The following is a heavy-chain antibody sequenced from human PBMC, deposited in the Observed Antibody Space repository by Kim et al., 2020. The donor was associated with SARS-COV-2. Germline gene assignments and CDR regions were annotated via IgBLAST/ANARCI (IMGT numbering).Heavy chain of an antibody. D-gene: IGHD4-4*01. V-gene: IGHV3-30*18. CDR1: GFPFNSYA. CDR2: ISYDGTKK. J-gene: IGHJ6*02. Sequence: GGSLRLSCAASGFPFNSYAIHWVRQAPGKGLEWVAVISYDGTKKFYTESVKGRYTISRDNSKNTLFLQMSSLRADDTAVYYCAKAVHDYNVFYFYGMDVWGQGTTLSVSS. CDR3: AKAVHDYNVFYFYGMDV.